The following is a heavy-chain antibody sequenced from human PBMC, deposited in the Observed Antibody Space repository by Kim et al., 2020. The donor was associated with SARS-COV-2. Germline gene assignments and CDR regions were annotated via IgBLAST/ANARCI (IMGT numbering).Heavy chain of an antibody. V-gene: IGHV3-23*01. D-gene: IGHD3-22*01. J-gene: IGHJ4*02. Sequence: GGSLRLSCAASGFTFSSYAMSWVRQAPGKGLEWVSAISGSGGSTYYADSVKGRFTISRDNSKNTLYLQMNSLRAEDTAVYYCAKDGGAYYDSSPSSFDYWGQGTLVTVSS. CDR2: ISGSGGST. CDR3: AKDGGAYYDSSPSSFDY. CDR1: GFTFSSYA.